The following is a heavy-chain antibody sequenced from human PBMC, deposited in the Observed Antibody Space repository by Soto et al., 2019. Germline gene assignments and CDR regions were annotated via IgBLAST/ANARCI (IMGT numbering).Heavy chain of an antibody. CDR3: AADYYDSSGYHDY. V-gene: IGHV1-58*02. CDR1: GFTFTSSA. Sequence: GASVKVSCKASGFTFTSSAMQWVRQARGQRLEWIGWIVVGSGNTNYAQKFQERVTITRDMSTSTAYMELSSPRSEDTAVYYCAADYYDSSGYHDYWGQGTLVTVSS. D-gene: IGHD3-22*01. CDR2: IVVGSGNT. J-gene: IGHJ4*02.